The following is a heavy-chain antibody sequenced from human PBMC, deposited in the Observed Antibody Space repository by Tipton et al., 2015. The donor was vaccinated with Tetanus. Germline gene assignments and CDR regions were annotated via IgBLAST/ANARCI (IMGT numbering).Heavy chain of an antibody. CDR2: ISGSGNYI. D-gene: IGHD6-13*01. J-gene: IGHJ5*02. CDR3: ARAFFAAATS. V-gene: IGHV3-21*01. Sequence: SLRLSCAASGFTFFDYSMNWVRQAPGKGLEWVSSISGSGNYIYYADSVKGRFTISRANAKNSLYLQMNSLRADDTAVYFCARAFFAAATSWGQGTLVTVSS. CDR1: GFTFFDYS.